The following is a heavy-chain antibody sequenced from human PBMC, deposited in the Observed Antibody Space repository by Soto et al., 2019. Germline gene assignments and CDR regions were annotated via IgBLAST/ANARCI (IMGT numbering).Heavy chain of an antibody. J-gene: IGHJ4*02. CDR2: IGAGDGKT. V-gene: IGHV1-3*01. CDR3: VRDYASDSGVHLDF. CDR1: GYSITHYV. D-gene: IGHD3-22*01. Sequence: ASVTVSCKASGYSITHYVIHWVRQAPGQRLEWMGWIGAGDGKTYYSQNFQGRVTITKDTSASKAYMELSSLISEDTAVYYCVRDYASDSGVHLDFWGQGTLVTAPQ.